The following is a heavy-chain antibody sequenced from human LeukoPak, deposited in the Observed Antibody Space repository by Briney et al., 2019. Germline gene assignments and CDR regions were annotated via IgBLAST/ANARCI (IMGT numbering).Heavy chain of an antibody. V-gene: IGHV3-30*04. CDR1: GFTFNIYA. Sequence: GGSLRLSCAASGFTFNIYAIHWVRQAPGKGLEWLAVISYDGTNKYYADSVKGRFTISRGNSKNTLYLEMNSLRAEDTAVYYCARDNGYYDSSGYYYVGYFDYWGQGTLVTVSS. J-gene: IGHJ4*02. CDR3: ARDNGYYDSSGYYYVGYFDY. D-gene: IGHD3-22*01. CDR2: ISYDGTNK.